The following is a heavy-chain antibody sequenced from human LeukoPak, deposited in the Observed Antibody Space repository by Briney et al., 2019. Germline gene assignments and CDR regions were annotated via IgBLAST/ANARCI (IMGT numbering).Heavy chain of an antibody. J-gene: IGHJ6*03. CDR3: ARVGSSGWYWDYYYYYMDV. CDR2: INSDGINT. CDR1: GFTFSNYW. Sequence: PGGSLRLSCAASGFTFSNYWMHWVRQAPGKGLVCVSRINSDGINTSYADSVKGRFTISRDNAKNTLNLQMNSLRAEDTAVYYCARVGSSGWYWDYYYYYMDVWGKGTTVTISS. V-gene: IGHV3-74*01. D-gene: IGHD6-19*01.